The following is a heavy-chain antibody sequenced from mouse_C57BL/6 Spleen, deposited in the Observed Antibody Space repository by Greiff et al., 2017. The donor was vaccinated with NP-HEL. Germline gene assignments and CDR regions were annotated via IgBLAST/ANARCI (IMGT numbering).Heavy chain of an antibody. Sequence: EVKLMESGAELVRPGASVKLSCTASGFNIKDDYMHWVKQRPEQGLEWIGWIDPENGDTEYASKFQGKATITADTSSNTAYLQLSSLTSEDTAVYYCTTGGGAAYYFDYWGQGTTLTVSS. CDR2: IDPENGDT. CDR3: TTGGGAAYYFDY. CDR1: GFNIKDDY. V-gene: IGHV14-4*01. J-gene: IGHJ2*01.